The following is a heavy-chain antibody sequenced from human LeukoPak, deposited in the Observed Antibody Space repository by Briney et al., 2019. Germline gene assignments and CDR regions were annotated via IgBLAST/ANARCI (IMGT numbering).Heavy chain of an antibody. D-gene: IGHD3-10*01. V-gene: IGHV1-69*01. CDR2: IIPIFGTA. J-gene: IGHJ6*02. Sequence: KVSCXXXGGTXSSYAISWVRQAPGQGLEWMGGIIPIFGTANYAQKFQGRVTITADESTSTAYMELSSLRSEDTAVYYCARDRYYRGSGSYERYYYYYGMDVWGQGTTVTVSS. CDR3: ARDRYYRGSGSYERYYYYYGMDV. CDR1: GGTXSSYA.